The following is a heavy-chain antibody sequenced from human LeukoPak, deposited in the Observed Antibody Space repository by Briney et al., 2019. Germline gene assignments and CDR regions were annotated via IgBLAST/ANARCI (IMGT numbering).Heavy chain of an antibody. Sequence: ASVKVSCKASGYTFTSYGISWVRQAPGQGLEWMGWISAYNGNTNYAQKLQGRVTMTTDTSTSTAYMELRSLRSDDTAVYYCAREGVWAYYYDSSGYSNFDYWGRGTLVTVSS. D-gene: IGHD3-22*01. J-gene: IGHJ4*02. CDR3: AREGVWAYYYDSSGYSNFDY. V-gene: IGHV1-18*01. CDR2: ISAYNGNT. CDR1: GYTFTSYG.